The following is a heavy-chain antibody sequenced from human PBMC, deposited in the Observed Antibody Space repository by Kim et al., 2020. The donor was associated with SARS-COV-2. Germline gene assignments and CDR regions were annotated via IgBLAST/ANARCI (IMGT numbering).Heavy chain of an antibody. CDR3: ARDLLGAYYYGSGRSFDY. CDR1: GGSISSSSYY. J-gene: IGHJ4*02. Sequence: SETLSLTCTVSGGSISSSSYYWGWIRQPPGKGLEWIGSIYYSGSTYYNPSLKSRVTISVDTSKNQFSLKLSSVTAADTAVYYCARDLLGAYYYGSGRSFDYWGQGTLVTVSS. CDR2: IYYSGST. D-gene: IGHD3-10*01. V-gene: IGHV4-39*07.